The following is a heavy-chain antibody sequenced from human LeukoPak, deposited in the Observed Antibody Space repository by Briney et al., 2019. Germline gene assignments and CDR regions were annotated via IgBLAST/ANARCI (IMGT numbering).Heavy chain of an antibody. CDR1: GGSISSYY. J-gene: IGHJ5*02. Sequence: SETLSLTCTVSGGSISSYYWSWTRQPAGKGLEWIGRIYTSGSTNYNPSLKSRVTMSVDTSKSQFSLKLSSVTAADTAVYYCAGTEPPTGNYNWFDPWGQGTLVTVSS. CDR3: AGTEPPTGNYNWFDP. CDR2: IYTSGST. V-gene: IGHV4-4*07. D-gene: IGHD1-14*01.